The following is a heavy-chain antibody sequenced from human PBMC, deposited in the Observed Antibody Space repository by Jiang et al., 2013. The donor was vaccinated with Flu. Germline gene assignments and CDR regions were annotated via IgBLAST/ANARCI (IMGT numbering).Heavy chain of an antibody. Sequence: YWSWIRQPHGRDWSGLGISITVGAPTTTPPSKSRVTISVDTSKNQXSLKLSSVTAADTAVYYCARLQGGGVYDFWSGYETIQYYGMDVWGQGTTVTVSS. J-gene: IGHJ6*02. V-gene: IGHV4-59*08. CDR1: Y. CDR3: ARLQGGGVYDFWSGYETIQYYGMDV. D-gene: IGHD3-3*01. CDR2: SITVGAP.